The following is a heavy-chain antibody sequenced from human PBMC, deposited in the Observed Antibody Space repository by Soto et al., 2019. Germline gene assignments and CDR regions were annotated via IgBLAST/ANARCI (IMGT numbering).Heavy chain of an antibody. CDR2: ISYDGSNK. D-gene: IGHD6-13*01. CDR3: ARDRAPSIAAAGSFDY. V-gene: IGHV3-30-3*01. Sequence: GGFLRLSCAASGFTFSSYAMHWVRQAPGKGLEWVAVISYDGSNKYYADSVKGRFTISRDNSKNTLYLQMNSLRAEDTAVYYCARDRAPSIAAAGSFDYWGQGTLVTVSS. J-gene: IGHJ4*02. CDR1: GFTFSSYA.